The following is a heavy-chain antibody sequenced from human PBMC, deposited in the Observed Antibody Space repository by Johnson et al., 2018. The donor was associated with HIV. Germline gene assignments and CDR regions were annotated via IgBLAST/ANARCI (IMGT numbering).Heavy chain of an antibody. D-gene: IGHD6-6*01. V-gene: IGHV3-30*03. CDR1: GFTFSNYD. Sequence: QVQLVESGGGVVQPGRSLRLSCAASGFTFSNYDIHWVRQPPGKGLEWVAVISSDGSNKYYFDSVKGRFTISRDNSKNTLYLQMNSLRPEDTAVYYCASYSSSDAFDIWGQGTMVTVSS. J-gene: IGHJ3*02. CDR2: ISSDGSNK. CDR3: ASYSSSDAFDI.